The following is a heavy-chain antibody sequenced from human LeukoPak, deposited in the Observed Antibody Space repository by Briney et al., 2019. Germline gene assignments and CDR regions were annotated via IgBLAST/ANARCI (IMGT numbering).Heavy chain of an antibody. Sequence: PSETLSLTCTVSGVSIKTNSDYWGWLRQTPGKGLEWIGSIYHVGGTYYNPSLKSRVTISIDTSKNQFSLKLSSVTAADTAVYYCARGSPFDPWGQGTLVTVSS. CDR3: ARGSPFDP. CDR2: IYHVGGT. V-gene: IGHV4-39*07. J-gene: IGHJ5*02. CDR1: GVSIKTNSDY.